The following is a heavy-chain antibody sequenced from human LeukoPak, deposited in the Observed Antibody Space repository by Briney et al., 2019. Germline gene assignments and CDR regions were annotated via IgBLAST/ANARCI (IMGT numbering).Heavy chain of an antibody. J-gene: IGHJ4*02. CDR2: TGGSDDST. Sequence: GGSLRLSCAASGVTFNTYAMSWVCQAPGKGLEWVAVTGGSDDSTHYADSVKGRFTISRDNSKNSLYLQMNSLTAEDTAVYYCTKDLMTGFSSGWYFGYWGQGTLVTVSS. V-gene: IGHV3-23*01. D-gene: IGHD6-19*01. CDR1: GVTFNTYA. CDR3: TKDLMTGFSSGWYFGY.